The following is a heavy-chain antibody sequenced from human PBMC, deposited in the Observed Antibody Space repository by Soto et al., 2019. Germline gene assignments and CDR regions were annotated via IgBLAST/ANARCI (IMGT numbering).Heavy chain of an antibody. Sequence: QVQLVQSGAEVKKPGASVNISCKASGYTFTDYYLHWVRQAPGQGLEWMGWINPNTGGTSYAQNFQGRVTMTRDTSISTAYMELSSLKSDDTAVYYCARTIQLWLLGWFDPWGQGTLVDVSS. J-gene: IGHJ5*02. CDR3: ARTIQLWLLGWFDP. D-gene: IGHD5-18*01. CDR1: GYTFTDYY. V-gene: IGHV1-2*02. CDR2: INPNTGGT.